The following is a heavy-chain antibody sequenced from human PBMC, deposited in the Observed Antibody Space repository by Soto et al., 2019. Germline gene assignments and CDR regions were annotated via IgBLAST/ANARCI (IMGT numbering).Heavy chain of an antibody. J-gene: IGHJ6*02. CDR3: GRYLIPWVGVPYGRDV. V-gene: IGHV4-34*01. CDR1: GGSFSGYY. D-gene: IGHD3-10*01. Sequence: SETLSLTCAVYGGSFSGYYWSWIRQPPGKGLEWIGEINHSGSTNYNPSLKSRVTISVGTSKNQFSLKLSSVTAADTAVYYCGRYLIPWVGVPYGRDVWGQGPRVTVP. CDR2: INHSGST.